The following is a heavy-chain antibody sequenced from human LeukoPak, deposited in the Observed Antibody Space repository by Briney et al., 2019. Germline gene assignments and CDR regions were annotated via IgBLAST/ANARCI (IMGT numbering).Heavy chain of an antibody. CDR1: EFSVGSNY. Sequence: SGGSLRLSCAASEFSVGSNYMTWVRQAPGKGLEWVAFIRYDGTNIYYADSVKGRFTISRDNSKNTLYLQMTSLRAEDTAVYYCARDNDSRDPPQFDYWGQGTLVTVSS. D-gene: IGHD3-16*01. J-gene: IGHJ4*02. CDR3: ARDNDSRDPPQFDY. V-gene: IGHV3-30*02. CDR2: IRYDGTNI.